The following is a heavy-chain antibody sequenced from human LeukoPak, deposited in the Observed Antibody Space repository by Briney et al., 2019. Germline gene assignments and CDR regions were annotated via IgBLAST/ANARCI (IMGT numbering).Heavy chain of an antibody. V-gene: IGHV5-51*01. CDR1: GYSFSTYW. CDR3: ARWYGPGRGDY. J-gene: IGHJ4*02. CDR2: IYPGDSDT. D-gene: IGHD3-10*01. Sequence: GESLKISCKASGYSFSTYWIGWVRQIPGKGLEWLGIIYPGDSDTRYSPSFQGQVTISADKSISTAYLQWSSLKASDTAMYYCARWYGPGRGDYWGQGTLVTVSS.